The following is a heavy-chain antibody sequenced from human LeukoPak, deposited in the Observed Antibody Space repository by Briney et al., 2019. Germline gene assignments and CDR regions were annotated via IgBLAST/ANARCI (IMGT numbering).Heavy chain of an antibody. CDR3: ARESTLSSAIHY. CDR1: GGSISSYY. CDR2: IYTSGST. V-gene: IGHV4-4*07. J-gene: IGHJ4*02. D-gene: IGHD6-25*01. Sequence: SETLSLTCTVSGGSISSYYWSWIRQPAGKGLEWIGRIYTSGSTNYNPSLKSRVTMSVDTSKNQFSLKLSSLTAAETAVYSCARESTLSSAIHYWGQGTLVTVSS.